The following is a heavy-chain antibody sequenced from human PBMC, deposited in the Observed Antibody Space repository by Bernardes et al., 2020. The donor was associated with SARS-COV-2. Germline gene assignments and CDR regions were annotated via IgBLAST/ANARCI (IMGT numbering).Heavy chain of an antibody. D-gene: IGHD3-10*01. CDR1: GFTFSTYA. CDR3: AKDLPYGSGSYFDY. V-gene: IGHV3-23*01. J-gene: IGHJ4*02. CDR2: VSSGGGST. Sequence: GGSLRLSCAASGFTFSTYAMSWVRQAPGKGLEWVSTVSSGGGSTYYADSVKGRFTISRDNSKNTLYLQMNSLRAEDTAIFYCAKDLPYGSGSYFDYWGRGTRVTGSS.